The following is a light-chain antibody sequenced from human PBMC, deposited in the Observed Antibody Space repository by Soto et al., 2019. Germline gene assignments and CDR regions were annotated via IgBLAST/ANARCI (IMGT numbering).Light chain of an antibody. CDR1: QDISNF. J-gene: IGKJ5*01. CDR3: QQFNSYPIT. CDR2: AAS. V-gene: IGKV1-9*01. Sequence: DIQLTQSPSFLSASVGDRVTITCRASQDISNFLTWYHQKPGKAPKLLISAASTLQRGVPSRFSGTGSGTEFTLTITGLQPEDFATYYCQQFNSYPITFGQGTRLEI.